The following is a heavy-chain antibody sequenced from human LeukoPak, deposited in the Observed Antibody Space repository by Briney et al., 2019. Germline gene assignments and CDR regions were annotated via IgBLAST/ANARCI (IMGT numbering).Heavy chain of an antibody. CDR3: ARSAAAILGFDY. Sequence: SETLSLTCAVYGGSFSGYYWSWIRQPPGKGLEWIGEINHSGSTNYNPSLKSRVTISADTSKNQFSLKLSSVTAADTAVYYCARSAAAILGFDYWGQGTLVTVSS. D-gene: IGHD2-2*02. CDR2: INHSGST. CDR1: GGSFSGYY. V-gene: IGHV4-34*01. J-gene: IGHJ4*02.